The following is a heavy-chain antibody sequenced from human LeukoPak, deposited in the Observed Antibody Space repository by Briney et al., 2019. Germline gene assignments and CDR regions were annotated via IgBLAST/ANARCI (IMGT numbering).Heavy chain of an antibody. J-gene: IGHJ6*03. CDR1: GYTFTGYY. CDR2: INPNSGGT. D-gene: IGHD6-13*01. V-gene: IGHV1-2*02. CDR3: ARDIPPIAAAGTTHYYYYYMDG. Sequence: GASVKVSCKASGYTFTGYYMHWVRQAPGQGLEWMGWINPNSGGTNYAQKFQGRVTMTRDTSISTAYMELSRLRSDDTAVYYCARDIPPIAAAGTTHYYYYYMDGWGKGTTVTISS.